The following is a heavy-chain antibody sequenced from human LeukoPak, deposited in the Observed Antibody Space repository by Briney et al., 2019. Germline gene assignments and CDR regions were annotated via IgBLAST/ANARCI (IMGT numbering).Heavy chain of an antibody. CDR3: ARVVSSALLTYYFDY. J-gene: IGHJ4*02. CDR1: GYTFTSYG. D-gene: IGHD1-26*01. CDR2: ISAYNGNT. Sequence: ASVKVSCKASGYTFTSYGISWVRQAPGQGLEWMGWISAYNGNTNYAQKLQGRVTMTTDTSTSTAYMELRSLRSDDTAVYYCARVVSSALLTYYFDYWAREPWSPSPQ. V-gene: IGHV1-18*01.